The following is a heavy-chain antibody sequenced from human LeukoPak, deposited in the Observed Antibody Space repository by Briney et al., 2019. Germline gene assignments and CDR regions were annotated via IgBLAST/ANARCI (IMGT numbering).Heavy chain of an antibody. CDR2: IYYSGNT. CDR1: GGSLSSYY. Sequence: SETLSLTCTVSGGSLSSYYWSWIRQPPGKGLEWIGYIYYSGNTNYNPSLKSRVAISVDTSNNQFSLNLNSVTAADTAVYYCARGSRGDGAAFDIWGQGTMVTVSS. D-gene: IGHD7-27*01. J-gene: IGHJ3*02. V-gene: IGHV4-59*01. CDR3: ARGSRGDGAAFDI.